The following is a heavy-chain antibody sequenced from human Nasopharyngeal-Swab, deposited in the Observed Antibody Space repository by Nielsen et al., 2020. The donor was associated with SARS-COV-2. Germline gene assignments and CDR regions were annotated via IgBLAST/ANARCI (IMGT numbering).Heavy chain of an antibody. D-gene: IGHD3-3*01. J-gene: IGHJ4*02. CDR3: AKDPYYDFWSGYYFDY. V-gene: IGHV3-23*01. CDR2: ISWNSGSI. Sequence: VRQAPGKGLEWVSGISWNSGSIGYADSVKGRFTISRDNSKNTLYLQMNSLRAEDTAVYYCAKDPYYDFWSGYYFDYWGQGTLVTVSS.